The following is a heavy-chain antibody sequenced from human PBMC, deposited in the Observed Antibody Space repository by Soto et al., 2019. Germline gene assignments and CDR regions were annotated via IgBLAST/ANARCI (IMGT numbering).Heavy chain of an antibody. V-gene: IGHV4-38-2*02. J-gene: IGHJ6*02. CDR2: ISHTGTT. Sequence: SETLSLTCLVSGFPISSPYSWGWIRQPPGKGLEWIGSISHTGTTSYSPSLTSRVSISVDTSKNQVSLKLTSVTAADTAVYFCVRVTMVIRDSDHFGVDVWGHGTTVTVS. CDR3: VRVTMVIRDSDHFGVDV. CDR1: GFPISSPYS. D-gene: IGHD4-17*01.